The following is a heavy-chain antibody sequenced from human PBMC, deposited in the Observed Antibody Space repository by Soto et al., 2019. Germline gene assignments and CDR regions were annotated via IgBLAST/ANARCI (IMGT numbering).Heavy chain of an antibody. J-gene: IGHJ4*02. Sequence: GGSLRLSCAASGFTFSSYGMHWVRQAPGKGLEWVAVISYDGSNKYYADSVKGRFTISRDNSKNTLYLQMNSLRAEDTAVYYCAKEGFRYQPLLVGFDYWGQGTLVTVSS. CDR1: GFTFSSYG. V-gene: IGHV3-30*18. CDR3: AKEGFRYQPLLVGFDY. D-gene: IGHD2-2*01. CDR2: ISYDGSNK.